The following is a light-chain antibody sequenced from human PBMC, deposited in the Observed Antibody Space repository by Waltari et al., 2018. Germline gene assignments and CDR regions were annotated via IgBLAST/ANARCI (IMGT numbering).Light chain of an antibody. V-gene: IGKV3-11*01. CDR1: QSVGDF. Sequence: EIVLTQSPATLSLSPGEGATPSCKTSQSVGDFLAWYQQRPGHAPRLLIYDASLRAAGIPARFSGSGSGTDFTLTISSLESEDSAVYFCQQRNSWPLTFGPGTTV. CDR3: QQRNSWPLT. CDR2: DAS. J-gene: IGKJ3*01.